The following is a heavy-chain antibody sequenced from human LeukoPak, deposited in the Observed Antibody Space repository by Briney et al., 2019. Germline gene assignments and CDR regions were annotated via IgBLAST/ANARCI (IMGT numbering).Heavy chain of an antibody. D-gene: IGHD2-2*01. CDR2: ISSSSSYI. CDR3: ARDQQYCSGTSCPVDY. V-gene: IGHV3-21*01. J-gene: IGHJ4*02. Sequence: GGSLRLSCAASGFTFSSYSMNWVRQAPGKGLEWVSSISSSSSYIYYADSVKGRFTISRDNAKNSLYLQMNSLRAEDTAVYYCARDQQYCSGTSCPVDYWGQGTLVTVSS. CDR1: GFTFSSYS.